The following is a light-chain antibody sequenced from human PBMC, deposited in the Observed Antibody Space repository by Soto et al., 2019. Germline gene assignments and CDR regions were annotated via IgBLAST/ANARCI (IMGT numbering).Light chain of an antibody. Sequence: QPVLTQSSSASASLGSSVKLTCTLSSGHSSYIIAWHQQQPGKAPRYLMKLEGSGSYNKWSGVPDRFSGYSSGADRYLTISNLQFEDEADYYCETWDSNTRVFGGGTKLTVL. J-gene: IGLJ3*02. CDR2: LEGSGSY. V-gene: IGLV4-60*02. CDR1: SGHSSYI. CDR3: ETWDSNTRV.